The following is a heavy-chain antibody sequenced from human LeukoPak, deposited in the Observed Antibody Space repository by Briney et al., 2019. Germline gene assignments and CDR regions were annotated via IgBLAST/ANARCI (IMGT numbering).Heavy chain of an antibody. CDR3: ARDGYSGNDGL. V-gene: IGHV4-59*01. D-gene: IGHD5-12*01. CDR1: GGSISNYY. CDR2: IYHSGST. Sequence: SETLSLTCTVSGGSISNYYWSWIRQPPGKGLEWIGYIYHSGSTNYNPSLKSRVTISVDTSKNQFSLRLSSVTAADTAVYYCARDGYSGNDGLWGQGTLVTVSS. J-gene: IGHJ4*02.